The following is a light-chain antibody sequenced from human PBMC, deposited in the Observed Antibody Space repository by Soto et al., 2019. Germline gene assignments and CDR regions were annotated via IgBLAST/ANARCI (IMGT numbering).Light chain of an antibody. V-gene: IGLV1-44*01. CDR2: SNN. CDR1: RSSIGSNT. Sequence: QSVLTQPPSASGTPGQRVTISCSGSRSSIGSNTVNWYQHLPGTAPKLLIYSNNHRPSGVPDRFSASKTGASASLAISGLQSEDEADYYCAAWDDSLNGVYVFGPGTKVT. CDR3: AAWDDSLNGVYV. J-gene: IGLJ1*01.